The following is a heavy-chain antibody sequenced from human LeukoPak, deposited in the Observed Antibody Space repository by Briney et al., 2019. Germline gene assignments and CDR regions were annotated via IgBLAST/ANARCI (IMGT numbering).Heavy chain of an antibody. V-gene: IGHV4-59*01. CDR1: GXSISSYY. CDR3: ARDHYYDSSGYFDY. Sequence: PSETLSLTWTVSGXSISSYYGSWIRQPPGKGLEWIGYIYYSGSTNYNPSLKSRVTISVDTSKNQFSLKLSSVTAADTAVYYCARDHYYDSSGYFDYWGQGTLVTVSS. CDR2: IYYSGST. J-gene: IGHJ4*02. D-gene: IGHD3-22*01.